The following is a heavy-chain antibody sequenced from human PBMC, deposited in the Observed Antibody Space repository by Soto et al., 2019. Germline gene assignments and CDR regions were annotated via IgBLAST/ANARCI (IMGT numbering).Heavy chain of an antibody. V-gene: IGHV4-39*01. Sequence: PSETLSLTCTVPGGSISSGSYYWGWIRQPPGKGLEWIGSIYYSGSTYYNPSLKSRVTISVDTSKNQFSLKLSSVTAADTAVYYCASPRRYSYGSFDYWGQGTLVTVSS. J-gene: IGHJ4*02. CDR3: ASPRRYSYGSFDY. CDR2: IYYSGST. D-gene: IGHD5-18*01. CDR1: GGSISSGSYY.